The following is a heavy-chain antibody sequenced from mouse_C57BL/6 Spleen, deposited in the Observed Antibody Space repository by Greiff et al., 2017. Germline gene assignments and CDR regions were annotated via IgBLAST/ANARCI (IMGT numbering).Heavy chain of an antibody. CDR3: TRSMARDYAMDY. V-gene: IGHV1-15*01. D-gene: IGHD1-1*02. Sequence: QVQLQQSGAELVRPGASVTLSCKASGYTFTDYEMHWVKQTPVHGLEWIGAIDPETGGTDYNQQFKGKAILTADQSSSTAYMTLRRLTSEDSAVYYFTRSMARDYAMDYWGQGTSVTVSS. CDR1: GYTFTDYE. J-gene: IGHJ4*01. CDR2: IDPETGGT.